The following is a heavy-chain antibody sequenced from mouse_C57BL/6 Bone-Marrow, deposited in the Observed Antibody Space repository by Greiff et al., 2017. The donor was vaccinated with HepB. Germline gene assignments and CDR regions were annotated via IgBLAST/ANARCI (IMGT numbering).Heavy chain of an antibody. J-gene: IGHJ4*01. CDR2: ISSGGSYT. D-gene: IGHD1-1*01. CDR1: GFTFSSYG. V-gene: IGHV5-6*01. CDR3: ARLITTVVATDYAMDY. Sequence: DVQLQESGGDLVKPGGSLKLSCAASGFTFSSYGMSWVRQTPDKRLEWVATISSGGSYTYYPDSVKGRFTISRDNAKNTLYLQMSSLKSEDTAMYYCARLITTVVATDYAMDYWGQGTSVTVSS.